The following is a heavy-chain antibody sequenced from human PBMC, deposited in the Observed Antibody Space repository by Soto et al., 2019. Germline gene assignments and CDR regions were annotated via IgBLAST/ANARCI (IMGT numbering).Heavy chain of an antibody. CDR1: GFTFSSYG. Sequence: PGGSLRLSCAASGFTFSSYGMHWVRQAPGKGLEWVAVISYDGSNKYYADSVKGRFTISRDNSKNTLYLQMNSLRAEDTAVYYCAKAPESNYVSWLDPWGQGTLVTVSS. J-gene: IGHJ5*02. CDR3: AKAPESNYVSWLDP. V-gene: IGHV3-30*18. D-gene: IGHD4-4*01. CDR2: ISYDGSNK.